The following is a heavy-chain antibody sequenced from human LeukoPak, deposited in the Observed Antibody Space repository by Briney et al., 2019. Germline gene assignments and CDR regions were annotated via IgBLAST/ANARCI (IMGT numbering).Heavy chain of an antibody. J-gene: IGHJ4*02. V-gene: IGHV3-49*04. CDR1: GFTFGDYA. CDR3: ARGKIRYFDWLLDYFDY. D-gene: IGHD3-9*01. Sequence: GGSLRLSCTASGFTFGDYAMSWVRQAPGKGLEWVGFIRSKAYGGTTEYAASVKGRFTISRDDSKSIAYLQMNSVKTEDTAVYYCARGKIRYFDWLLDYFDYWGQGTLVTVSS. CDR2: IRSKAYGGTT.